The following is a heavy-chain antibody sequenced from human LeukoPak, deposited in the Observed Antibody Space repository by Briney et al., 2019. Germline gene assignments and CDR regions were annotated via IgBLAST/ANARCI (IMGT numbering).Heavy chain of an antibody. V-gene: IGHV1-69*13. D-gene: IGHD6-19*01. CDR2: IIPIFGTA. Sequence: VASVKVSCKASAGTFSSYAISWVRQAPGQGLEWMGGIIPIFGTANYAQKFQGRVTTTADESTSTAYMELSSLRSEDTAVYYCARDSYSSGWYTFDYWGQGTLVTVSS. CDR3: ARDSYSSGWYTFDY. CDR1: AGTFSSYA. J-gene: IGHJ4*02.